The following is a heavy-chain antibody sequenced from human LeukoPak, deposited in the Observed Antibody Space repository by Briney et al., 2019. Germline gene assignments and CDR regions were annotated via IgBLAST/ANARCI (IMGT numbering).Heavy chain of an antibody. J-gene: IGHJ4*02. Sequence: PSETLSLTCTVSGGSISSSSYYWGWIRQPPGKGLEWIGSISYSGSTYYNPSLKSRVTISIDTSKDQFSLKLSSVTAADTAVYYCATGPPPSLRMTSYDRYFDYWGQGTLDYWGQGTLVTVSS. D-gene: IGHD3-9*01. V-gene: IGHV4-39*07. CDR3: ATGPPPSLRMTSYDRYFDYWGQGTLDY. CDR1: GGSISSSSYY. CDR2: ISYSGST.